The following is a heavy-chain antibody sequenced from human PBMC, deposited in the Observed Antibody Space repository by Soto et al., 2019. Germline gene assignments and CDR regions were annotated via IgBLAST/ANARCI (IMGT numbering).Heavy chain of an antibody. J-gene: IGHJ1*01. V-gene: IGHV1-69*13. CDR1: VATISRDT. CDR2: ITPMFGTP. Sequence: SVKVACKASVATISRDTSGWVRKDPGQGLEWMGGITPMFGTPNYAQKFQGRVTITADESTSTAYMELSSLRSEDTAMYYCARDGTLYDSSAYYYLSWGQGSLVTVSS. D-gene: IGHD3-22*01. CDR3: ARDGTLYDSSAYYYLS.